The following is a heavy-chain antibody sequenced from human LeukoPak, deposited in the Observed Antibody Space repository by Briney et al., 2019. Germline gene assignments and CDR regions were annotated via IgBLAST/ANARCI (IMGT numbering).Heavy chain of an antibody. J-gene: IGHJ4*02. Sequence: SETLSLTCTVSGGSISSSSYYWGWIRQPPGKGLEWIGSIYYSGSTYYNPSLKSRVTISVDTSKNQFSLKLSSVTAADTAVYYCARGSGIKLDYWGQGTLVTVSS. V-gene: IGHV4-39*07. D-gene: IGHD3-10*01. CDR3: ARGSGIKLDY. CDR2: IYYSGST. CDR1: GGSISSSSYY.